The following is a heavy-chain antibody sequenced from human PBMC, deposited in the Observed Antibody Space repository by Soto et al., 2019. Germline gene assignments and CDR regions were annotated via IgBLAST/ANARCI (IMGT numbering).Heavy chain of an antibody. J-gene: IGHJ6*02. V-gene: IGHV3-21*01. CDR3: AREYTAWPLAYGLDV. Sequence: LRLSCVGSGFTFSNYSINWVRQAPGKGLEWVSSISSRSDIYYADSVKGRFTISRDNAKNSVSLQMNSLRAEDTAVYYCAREYTAWPLAYGLDVWGQGTTVTVSS. CDR2: ISSRSDI. D-gene: IGHD2-2*02. CDR1: GFTFSNYS.